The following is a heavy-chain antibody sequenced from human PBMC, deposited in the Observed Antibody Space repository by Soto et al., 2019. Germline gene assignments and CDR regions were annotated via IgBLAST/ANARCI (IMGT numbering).Heavy chain of an antibody. J-gene: IGHJ3*02. V-gene: IGHV4-34*01. CDR2: INHSGST. CDR3: ARGRKKVITMVRGVIHPRAFDI. D-gene: IGHD3-10*01. CDR1: GGSFSGYY. Sequence: SETLSLTCAVYGGSFSGYYWSWIRQPPGKGLEWIGEINHSGSTNYNPSLKSRVTISVDTSKNQFSLKLSSVTAADTAVYYCARGRKKVITMVRGVIHPRAFDIWGQGTMVT.